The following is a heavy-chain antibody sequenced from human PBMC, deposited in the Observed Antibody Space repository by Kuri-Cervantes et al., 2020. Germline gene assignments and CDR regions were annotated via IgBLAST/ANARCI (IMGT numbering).Heavy chain of an antibody. CDR3: ARGRLQTSFNWYFDL. CDR1: GFTFSSYA. Sequence: GESLKISCAASGFTFSSYAMHWVRQAPGKGLEWVAVISYDGSNKYYADSVKGRFTISRDNSKNTLYLQMNSLRAEDTAVYYCARGRLQTSFNWYFDLWGRGTLVTVSS. CDR2: ISYDGSNK. V-gene: IGHV3-30*01. D-gene: IGHD3-3*02. J-gene: IGHJ2*01.